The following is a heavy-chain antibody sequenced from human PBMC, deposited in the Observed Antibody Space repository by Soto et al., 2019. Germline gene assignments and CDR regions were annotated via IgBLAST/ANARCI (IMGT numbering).Heavy chain of an antibody. CDR1: GFTFSSYG. CDR3: AKGYSSGWYGYYYGMDV. J-gene: IGHJ6*02. Sequence: LRLSCAAPGFTFSSYGMHWVRQAPGKGLEWVAVISYDGSNKYYADSVKGRFTISRDNSKNTLYLQMNSLRAEDTAVYYCAKGYSSGWYGYYYGMDVWGQGTTVTVSS. CDR2: ISYDGSNK. D-gene: IGHD6-19*01. V-gene: IGHV3-30*18.